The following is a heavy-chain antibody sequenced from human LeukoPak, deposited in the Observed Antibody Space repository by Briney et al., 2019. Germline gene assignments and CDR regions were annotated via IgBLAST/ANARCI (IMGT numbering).Heavy chain of an antibody. Sequence: GESLKISCKGSGYSFSTYWISWVRQMPGKGLEWMGRIDPSDSYTNYSPSFQGHITISADKSITTAYLQWNSLQASDTAMYYCARNNVWKTAVDFDFWGQGTLVTVSS. D-gene: IGHD1-1*01. J-gene: IGHJ4*02. CDR1: GYSFSTYW. V-gene: IGHV5-10-1*01. CDR3: ARNNVWKTAVDFDF. CDR2: IDPSDSYT.